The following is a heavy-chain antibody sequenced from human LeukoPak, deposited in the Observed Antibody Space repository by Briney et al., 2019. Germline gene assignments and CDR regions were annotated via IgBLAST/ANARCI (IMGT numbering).Heavy chain of an antibody. J-gene: IGHJ4*02. CDR3: AREPGYYFDY. D-gene: IGHD3-22*01. CDR2: ISYDGSNK. CDR1: GFTFSSYA. V-gene: IGHV3-30-3*01. Sequence: GGSLRLSCAASGFTFSSYAMHWVRQAPGKGLEWVAVISYDGSNKFYADSVKGRFTISRDNSKNTLYLQMNSLRAEDTAVYYCAREPGYYFDYWGQGTLVTVSS.